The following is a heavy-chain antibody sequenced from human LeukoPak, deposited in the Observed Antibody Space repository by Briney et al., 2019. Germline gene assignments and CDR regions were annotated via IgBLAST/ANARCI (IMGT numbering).Heavy chain of an antibody. CDR3: AREIGSSYFDY. CDR1: GYSFTTYW. D-gene: IGHD2/OR15-2a*01. V-gene: IGHV3-30*19. Sequence: GESLKISCKASGYSFTTYWIGWVRQAPGKGLEWVAVISYDGSNKYYADSVKGRFTISRDNSKNTLYLQMNSLRAEDTAVYYCAREIGSSYFDYWGQGTLVTVSS. CDR2: ISYDGSNK. J-gene: IGHJ4*02.